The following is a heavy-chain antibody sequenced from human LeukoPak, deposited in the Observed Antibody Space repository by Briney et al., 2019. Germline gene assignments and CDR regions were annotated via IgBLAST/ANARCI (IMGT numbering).Heavy chain of an antibody. V-gene: IGHV4-4*07. CDR3: AGEEAGCSSASCYRAFDM. J-gene: IGHJ3*02. CDR1: GGSINNYY. Sequence: PSETLSLTCTVSGGSINNYYWSWIRQSAEKGLEWIGRFYASGSTNYSPSLKSRLSMSVDMSKNQFSLNLTSMTAADTAVYYCAGEEAGCSSASCYRAFDMWGQGTMVTVSS. D-gene: IGHD2-2*02. CDR2: FYASGST.